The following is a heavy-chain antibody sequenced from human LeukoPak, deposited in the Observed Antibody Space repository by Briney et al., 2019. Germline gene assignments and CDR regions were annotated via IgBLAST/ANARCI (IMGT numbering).Heavy chain of an antibody. J-gene: IGHJ4*02. D-gene: IGHD3-16*01. CDR2: ISSSSIYT. CDR3: ARGSMITFGGAPLGDY. Sequence: GGSLRLSCAASGFPFRSYWMSWVRQAPGKGLEWVSSISSSSIYTYYADSMKGRFTISRDNAKNSLYLQMNSLRAEDTALYYCARGSMITFGGAPLGDYWGQGTLVTVSS. CDR1: GFPFRSYW. V-gene: IGHV3-21*01.